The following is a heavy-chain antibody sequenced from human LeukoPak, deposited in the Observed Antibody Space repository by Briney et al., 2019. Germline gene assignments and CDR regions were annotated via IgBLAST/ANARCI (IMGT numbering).Heavy chain of an antibody. CDR2: ISAYNGNT. Sequence: ASVKVSCKASGYTFTSYGISWVRQAPGQGLEWMGWISAYNGNTNYAQKLQGRVTMTTDTSTSTAYMELRSLRSDDTAVYYCARDGEGLRYFDWLPFDYWGQGTLVTVSS. D-gene: IGHD3-9*01. CDR3: ARDGEGLRYFDWLPFDY. V-gene: IGHV1-18*01. J-gene: IGHJ4*02. CDR1: GYTFTSYG.